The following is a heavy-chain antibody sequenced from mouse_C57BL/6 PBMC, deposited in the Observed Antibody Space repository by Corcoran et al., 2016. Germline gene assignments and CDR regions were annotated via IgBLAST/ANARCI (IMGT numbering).Heavy chain of an antibody. CDR3: ATAQAHYAMDY. D-gene: IGHD3-2*02. Sequence: EVQLQQSGPELVKPGASVKISCKASGYTFTDYYMNWVKQSHGTSLEWIGDINPNNGGTSYNQKFKGKATLTVDKSSSTAYMELRSLTSEDSAVYYCATAQAHYAMDYWGQGTSVTVSS. CDR2: INPNNGGT. CDR1: GYTFTDYY. J-gene: IGHJ4*01. V-gene: IGHV1-26*01.